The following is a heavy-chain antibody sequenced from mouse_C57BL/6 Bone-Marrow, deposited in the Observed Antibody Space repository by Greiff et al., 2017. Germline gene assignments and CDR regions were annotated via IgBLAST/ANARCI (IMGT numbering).Heavy chain of an antibody. D-gene: IGHD4-1*01. CDR2: ISDGGSYT. Sequence: EVMLVESGGGLVKPGGSLKLSCAASGFTFSSYAMSWVRQTPEKRLEWVATISDGGSYTYYPDNVKGRFTISRDNAKNNLYLQMRHLKSEDTAMYYWAREWGLTSNAMDYWGQGTSVTVSS. CDR3: AREWGLTSNAMDY. CDR1: GFTFSSYA. V-gene: IGHV5-4*01. J-gene: IGHJ4*01.